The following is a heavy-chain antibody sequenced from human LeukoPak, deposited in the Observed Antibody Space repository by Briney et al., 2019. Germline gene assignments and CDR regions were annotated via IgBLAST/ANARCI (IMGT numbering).Heavy chain of an antibody. CDR2: IKQDGSEK. CDR3: ARVRGSIAAAIFDY. V-gene: IGHV3-7*01. J-gene: IGHJ4*02. CDR1: GFTFSSYW. Sequence: PGGSLRLSCAASGFTFSSYWMSWVRQAPGKGLEWVANIKQDGSEKYYVDSVKGRFTISRDNAKNSLYLQMNSLRAEDTAVYYCARVRGSIAAAIFDYWGQGTLVTVSS. D-gene: IGHD6-13*01.